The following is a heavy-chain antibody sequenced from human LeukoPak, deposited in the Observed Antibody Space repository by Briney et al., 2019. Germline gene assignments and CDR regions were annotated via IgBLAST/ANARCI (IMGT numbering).Heavy chain of an antibody. J-gene: IGHJ4*02. CDR2: IYYSGST. Sequence: SETLSLTCTVSGGSISTSRYYWGWIRQPPGKGLEWIGSIYYSGSTYYSPSLKSRVTISVDTSKNQFSLKLSSVTAADTAMYYCARHVWTSSSSDYWGQGTLVTVSS. D-gene: IGHD6-6*01. CDR1: GGSISTSRYY. CDR3: ARHVWTSSSSDY. V-gene: IGHV4-39*01.